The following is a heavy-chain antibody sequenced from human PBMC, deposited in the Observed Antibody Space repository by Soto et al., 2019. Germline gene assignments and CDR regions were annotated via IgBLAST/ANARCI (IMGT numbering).Heavy chain of an antibody. D-gene: IGHD6-13*01. J-gene: IGHJ4*02. CDR1: GNTFTSHY. CDR3: ARDQIAGTYFFDY. CDR2: INPSGGST. Sequence: SVKVSCKASGNTFTSHYIHWVRQAPGQGPEWMGIINPSGGSTSYAQKFQSRVTMTRDTSTSTVYMELSSLRSEDTAVYYCARDQIAGTYFFDYWGQGTLVTVSS. V-gene: IGHV1-46*01.